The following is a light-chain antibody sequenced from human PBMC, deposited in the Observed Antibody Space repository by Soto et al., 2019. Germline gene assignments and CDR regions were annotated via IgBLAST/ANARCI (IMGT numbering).Light chain of an antibody. CDR2: DAS. Sequence: EIVLTQSPATLSLSPGERATLSCRASQSVSSSLVWYQQKRGQAPRLLIYDASNRDTGIPARFSGSGSGTDFTLTISSLEPEDFAVYDCQQRKNWPEFTFGPGTKVDI. J-gene: IGKJ3*01. CDR1: QSVSSS. V-gene: IGKV3-11*01. CDR3: QQRKNWPEFT.